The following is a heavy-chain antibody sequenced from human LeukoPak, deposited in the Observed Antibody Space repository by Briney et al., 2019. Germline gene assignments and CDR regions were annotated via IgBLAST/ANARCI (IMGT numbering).Heavy chain of an antibody. CDR1: GFTFSSYG. J-gene: IGHJ4*02. D-gene: IGHD3-22*01. Sequence: PGGSLRLSCAASGFTFSSYGMTWVRQASGKGLEWVSAISRSGGSTYYADSVKGRFTISKDNSKTTLYLQMNSLRAEDTAVYYCAKEGDYYNSIVPNYWGQGTLVTVSS. V-gene: IGHV3-23*01. CDR3: AKEGDYYNSIVPNY. CDR2: ISRSGGST.